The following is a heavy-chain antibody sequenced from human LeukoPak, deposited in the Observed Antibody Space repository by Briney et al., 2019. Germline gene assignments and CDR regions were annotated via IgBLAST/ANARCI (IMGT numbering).Heavy chain of an antibody. D-gene: IGHD4-17*01. J-gene: IGHJ4*02. V-gene: IGHV3-33*01. CDR1: GFTFSSYG. Sequence: PGGSLRLSCAASGFTFSSYGMQWVRQAPGKGLEWVAVMWSDGRTNYYADSVKGRFTISRDNSKNTLYLQINGLRAEDTAVYYCARDRSTTAVDYWGQGTLVTVSS. CDR3: ARDRSTTAVDY. CDR2: MWSDGRTN.